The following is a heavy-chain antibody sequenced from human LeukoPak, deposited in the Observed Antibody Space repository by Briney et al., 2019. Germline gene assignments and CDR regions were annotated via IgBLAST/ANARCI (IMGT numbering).Heavy chain of an antibody. CDR3: ARLNPKIITMVRGIFDY. Sequence: SETLSLTCAVYGGSFSGYYWSWIRQPPGKGLEWIGEINHSGSTNYNPSLKSRVTISVDTSKNQFSLKLSSVTAADTAVYYCARLNPKIITMVRGIFDYWGQGTLVTVSS. V-gene: IGHV4-34*01. CDR2: INHSGST. J-gene: IGHJ4*02. D-gene: IGHD3-10*01. CDR1: GGSFSGYY.